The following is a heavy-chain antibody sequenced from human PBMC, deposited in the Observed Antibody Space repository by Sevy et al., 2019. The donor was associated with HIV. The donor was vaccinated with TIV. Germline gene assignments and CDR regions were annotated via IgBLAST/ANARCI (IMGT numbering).Heavy chain of an antibody. Sequence: GGCLRLSCAASGFTFGNYWMHWVRQAPGKGLVWLSRINNDGSNTKYADSVKGRFTTSRDNANNTQYLQMNSLRAEDTAVYYCGREMISMVPGVPDAFDIWGQGTMVTVSS. V-gene: IGHV3-74*03. J-gene: IGHJ3*02. D-gene: IGHD3-10*01. CDR2: INNDGSNT. CDR3: GREMISMVPGVPDAFDI. CDR1: GFTFGNYW.